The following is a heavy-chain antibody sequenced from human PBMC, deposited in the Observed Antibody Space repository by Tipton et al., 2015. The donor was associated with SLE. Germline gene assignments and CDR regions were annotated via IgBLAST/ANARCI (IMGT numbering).Heavy chain of an antibody. Sequence: TLPLTCTVSGGSISSYYWSWIRQPAGKGLEWIGRIYTSGSTNYNPSLKSRVTMSVDTSKNQFSLKLSSVTAADTAVYYCARNLGYGDYAPDLWGRGTLVTVSS. D-gene: IGHD4-17*01. V-gene: IGHV4-4*07. CDR2: IYTSGST. CDR1: GGSISSYY. CDR3: ARNLGYGDYAPDL. J-gene: IGHJ2*01.